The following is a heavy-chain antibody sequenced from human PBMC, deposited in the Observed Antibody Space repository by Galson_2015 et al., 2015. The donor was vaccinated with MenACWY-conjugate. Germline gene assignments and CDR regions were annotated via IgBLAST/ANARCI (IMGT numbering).Heavy chain of an antibody. Sequence: QSGAEVKKPGESLKISCKGSGYSFTSYWVGWVRQMPGKGLEWMGIIYPGDSDTRYSPSFQGQVTISADKSISTAYLQWSSLKASDTAMYYCARFRRFGEPKIGFDPWGQGTLVTVSS. CDR1: GYSFTSYW. CDR3: ARFRRFGEPKIGFDP. CDR2: IYPGDSDT. V-gene: IGHV5-51*01. D-gene: IGHD3-10*01. J-gene: IGHJ5*02.